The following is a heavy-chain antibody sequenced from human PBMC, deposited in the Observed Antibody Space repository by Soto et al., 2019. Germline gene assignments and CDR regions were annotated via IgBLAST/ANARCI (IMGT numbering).Heavy chain of an antibody. J-gene: IGHJ4*02. D-gene: IGHD7-27*01. CDR1: GGTFSSYA. V-gene: IGHV1-69*13. CDR2: IIPIFGTA. CDR3: ETLANHRTDPNNYFDY. Sequence: SVKVSCKASGGTFSSYAISWVRQAPGQGLEWMGGIIPIFGTAKYAQKFQGRVTITADESTSTAYMELSSLRSEDTAVYYCETLANHRTDPNNYFDYWGQGTLVTVSS.